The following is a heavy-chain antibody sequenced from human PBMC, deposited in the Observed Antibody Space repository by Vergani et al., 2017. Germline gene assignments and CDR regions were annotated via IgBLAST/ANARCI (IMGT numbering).Heavy chain of an antibody. CDR1: GYTFTIHA. CDR2: INAGNGKT. V-gene: IGHV1-3*01. J-gene: IGHJ3*02. Sequence: QVQLVQSGADVKKPGASVKVSCKASGYTFTIHAIHWVRQAPGQRLEWMGWINAGNGKTKYSQRFQGRVTITRDTSASTAYMEVRSLRSEDTAVYYCARSYYDLLTGSFSDAFDIWGQGTMVTVSS. D-gene: IGHD3-9*01. CDR3: ARSYYDLLTGSFSDAFDI.